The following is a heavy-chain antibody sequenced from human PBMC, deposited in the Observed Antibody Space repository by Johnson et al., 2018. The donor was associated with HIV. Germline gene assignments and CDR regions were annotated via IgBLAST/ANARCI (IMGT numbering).Heavy chain of an antibody. Sequence: QVQLLESGGGVVQPGRSLRLSCAASGFTFSSYAMHWVRQAPGKGLEWVAVISFDGSNQYYADSVKGRFTISRDNAKNTMYLQMNSLRTDDTALYYCAKDGHSYESGSQHYPFHEFDVWGQGTMVAVSS. D-gene: IGHD3-10*01. CDR2: ISFDGSNQ. J-gene: IGHJ3*01. V-gene: IGHV3-30-3*01. CDR1: GFTFSSYA. CDR3: AKDGHSYESGSQHYPFHEFDV.